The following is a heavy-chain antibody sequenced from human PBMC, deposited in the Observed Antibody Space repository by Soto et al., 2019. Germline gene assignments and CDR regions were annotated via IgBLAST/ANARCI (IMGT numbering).Heavy chain of an antibody. CDR2: ISSSGSTI. CDR1: GFTFSDYY. Sequence: QVQLVESGGGLVKPGGSLRLSCAASGFTFSDYYMSWIRQAPGKGLEWVSYISSSGSTIYYADSVKGRFTISRDNAKNSLYLQMNSLRAEDTAVYYCVRAKNRYSSSWYLAAVGYWGQGTLVTVSS. J-gene: IGHJ4*02. V-gene: IGHV3-11*01. CDR3: VRAKNRYSSSWYLAAVGY. D-gene: IGHD6-13*01.